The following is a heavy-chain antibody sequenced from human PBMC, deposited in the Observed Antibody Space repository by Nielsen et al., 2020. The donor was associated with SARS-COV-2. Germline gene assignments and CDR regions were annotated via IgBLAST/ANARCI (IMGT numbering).Heavy chain of an antibody. CDR3: TRAGAYIHYYDSSGLDY. J-gene: IGHJ4*02. CDR2: IRSKAYGGTT. D-gene: IGHD3-22*01. Sequence: GGSLRLSCAASGFTFSSYWMSWFRQAPGKGLEWVGFIRSKAYGGTTEYAASVKGRFTISRDDSKSIAYLQMNSLKTEDTAVYYCTRAGAYIHYYDSSGLDYWGQGTLVTVSS. V-gene: IGHV3-49*03. CDR1: GFTFSSYW.